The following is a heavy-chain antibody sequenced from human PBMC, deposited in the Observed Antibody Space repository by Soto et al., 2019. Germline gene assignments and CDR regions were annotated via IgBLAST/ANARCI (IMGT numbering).Heavy chain of an antibody. CDR3: ARDSFPYSSSCYGGY. V-gene: IGHV1-18*01. CDR2: ISAYNGNT. J-gene: IGHJ4*02. D-gene: IGHD6-13*01. CDR1: GYTLTSYG. Sequence: QVQLVQSGAEVKKPGASVKVSCKASGYTLTSYGISWVRQAPGQGLEWMGWISAYNGNTNYAQKLQGRVTMTTDTSTSTAYMELRSLRSDDTAVYYCARDSFPYSSSCYGGYWGQGTLVTVSS.